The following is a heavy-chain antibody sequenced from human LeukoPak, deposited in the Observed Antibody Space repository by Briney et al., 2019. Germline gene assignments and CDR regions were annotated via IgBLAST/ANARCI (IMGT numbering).Heavy chain of an antibody. V-gene: IGHV3-33*06. CDR3: AKVRSGSGTPFDY. CDR1: GFTFSSYG. J-gene: IGHJ4*02. Sequence: GGSLRLSCAASGFTFSSYGMHWVRQAPGKGLEWVAVIWYDGSNKYYADSMKGRFTISRDNSKNTLYLQMNSLRAEDTAVYYCAKVRSGSGTPFDYWGQGTLVTVSS. D-gene: IGHD3-10*01. CDR2: IWYDGSNK.